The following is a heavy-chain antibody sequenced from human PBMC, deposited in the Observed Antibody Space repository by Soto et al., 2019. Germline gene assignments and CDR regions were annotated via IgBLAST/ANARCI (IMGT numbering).Heavy chain of an antibody. J-gene: IGHJ6*02. CDR1: VGTFSSYA. V-gene: IGHV1-69*13. CDR2: IIPIFGTA. CDR3: ARAPIRMVIGANYYYYGMDV. Sequence: SVKVSCKASVGTFSSYAISWVRQAPGQGLEWMGGIIPIFGTAHIAQKFQGRVTLTADEPTSKAYMELSSQRSEDTDVYYCARAPIRMVIGANYYYYGMDVWGQGTTVTVS. D-gene: IGHD3-16*01.